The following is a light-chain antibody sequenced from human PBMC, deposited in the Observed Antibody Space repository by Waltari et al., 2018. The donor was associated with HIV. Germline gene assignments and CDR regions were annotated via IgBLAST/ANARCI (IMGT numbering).Light chain of an antibody. J-gene: IGLJ1*01. Sequence: QSALTQPASVSGSPGQSITISCTGTSSNVGSDNLVPWYQQHPAEAPKLIIYEVTKRAPWVLIRVSGSNSSNPASLAMSRRHAEDDADYYCFSWPRSCIRDVFGTGTRITVL. CDR1: SSNVGSDNL. CDR2: EVT. CDR3: FSWPRSCIRDV. V-gene: IGLV2-23*02.